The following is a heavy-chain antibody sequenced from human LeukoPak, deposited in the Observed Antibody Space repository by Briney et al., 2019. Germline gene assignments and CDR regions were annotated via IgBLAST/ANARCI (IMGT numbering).Heavy chain of an antibody. CDR2: FDPEDGET. D-gene: IGHD1-1*01. CDR1: GYTLTELS. V-gene: IGHV1-24*01. CDR3: ATASPNNWNANFDY. Sequence: GASVKVSCKVSGYTLTELSMHWVRQAPGKGLEWMGGFDPEDGETIYAQEFQGRVTMTEDTSTDTAYMELSSLRSEDTAVYYCATASPNNWNANFDYWGQGTLVTVSS. J-gene: IGHJ4*02.